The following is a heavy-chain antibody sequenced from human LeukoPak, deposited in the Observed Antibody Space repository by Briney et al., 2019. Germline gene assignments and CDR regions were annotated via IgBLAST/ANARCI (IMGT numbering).Heavy chain of an antibody. J-gene: IGHJ4*02. CDR1: GDSFNSYY. CDR2: MYTSGNT. CDR3: ARGITMVRGVITGPFDY. D-gene: IGHD3-10*01. V-gene: IGHV4-4*07. Sequence: SETLSLTCTVSGDSFNSYYWSCIRQPAREGLGWRGRMYTSGNTNYNRSLKSRVTMSVDTSRTEFSRMLISVTAAATAVYYCARGITMVRGVITGPFDYWGQGTLVTVSS.